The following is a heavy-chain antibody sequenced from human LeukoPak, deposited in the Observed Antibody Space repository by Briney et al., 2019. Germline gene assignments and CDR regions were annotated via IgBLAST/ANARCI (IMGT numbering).Heavy chain of an antibody. V-gene: IGHV1-18*01. CDR3: ARGAVEEYSSSSGTNFDY. J-gene: IGHJ4*02. CDR1: GYTFTSYG. CDR2: ISAYNGNT. D-gene: IGHD6-6*01. Sequence: VASVKVSCKASGYTFTSYGISWVRQAPGQGLEWMGWISAYNGNTNYAQKLQGRVTMTTGTSTSTAYMELRGLRSDDTAVYYCARGAVEEYSSSSGTNFDYWGQGTLVTVSS.